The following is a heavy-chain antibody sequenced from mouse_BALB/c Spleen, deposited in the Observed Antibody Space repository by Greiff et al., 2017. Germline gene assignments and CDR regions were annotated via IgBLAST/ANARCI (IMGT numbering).Heavy chain of an antibody. J-gene: IGHJ3*01. CDR2: ISSGGST. Sequence: DVHLVESGGGLVKPGGSLKLSCAASGFTFSSYAMSWVRQTPEKRLEWVASISSGGSTYYPDSVKGRFTISRDNARNILYLQMSSLRSEDTAMYYCARGSYYRYDGFAYWGQGTLVTVSA. V-gene: IGHV5-6-5*01. CDR3: ARGSYYRYDGFAY. CDR1: GFTFSSYA. D-gene: IGHD2-14*01.